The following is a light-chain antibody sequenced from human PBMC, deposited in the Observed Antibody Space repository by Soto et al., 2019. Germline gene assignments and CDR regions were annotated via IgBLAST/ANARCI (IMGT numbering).Light chain of an antibody. Sequence: EIVLTQSTGTLSVSPGERATLSCRASQRVSSDLAWYQQKPGQAPRLLIYGASTRATGIPARFSGSGSGTEFTLTISSLQSEDLALYYCQQYNNWPWTFGQGTKVDIK. J-gene: IGKJ1*01. CDR3: QQYNNWPWT. CDR2: GAS. CDR1: QRVSSD. V-gene: IGKV3-15*01.